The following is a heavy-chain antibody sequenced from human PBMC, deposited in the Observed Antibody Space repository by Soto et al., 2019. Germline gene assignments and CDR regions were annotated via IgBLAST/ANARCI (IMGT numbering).Heavy chain of an antibody. CDR2: VFYGGT. V-gene: IGHV4-59*01. CDR3: ASYRGALYFEY. Sequence: XETLSLTCSVSGGSISSNYWSWIRQSPDKGLDWLGYVFYGGTDYNPSLGGRVSMSVETSKSQFSLKLTSVTVADTAVYYCASYRGALYFEYWGPGILVTVSS. J-gene: IGHJ4*02. CDR1: GGSISSNY. D-gene: IGHD3-16*01.